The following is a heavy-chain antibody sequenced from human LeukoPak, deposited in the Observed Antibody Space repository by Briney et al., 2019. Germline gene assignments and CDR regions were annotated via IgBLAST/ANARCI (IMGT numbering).Heavy chain of an antibody. J-gene: IGHJ4*02. CDR1: GFTFSSYA. CDR2: ISYAGSNR. D-gene: IGHD4-23*01. Sequence: PGGSLRLSCAASGFTFSSYAMHWVRQPPGKGLEWVAVISYAGSNRYYADSVKGRFTISRDNSKNTLYLQMNSLRAGDTAVYYCARDSGGNSQNYFDYWGQGTLVTVSS. V-gene: IGHV3-30-3*01. CDR3: ARDSGGNSQNYFDY.